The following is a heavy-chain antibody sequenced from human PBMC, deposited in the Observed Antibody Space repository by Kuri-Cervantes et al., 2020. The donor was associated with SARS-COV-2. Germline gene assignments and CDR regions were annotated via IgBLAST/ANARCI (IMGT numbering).Heavy chain of an antibody. CDR1: GFTFNTYA. Sequence: GGSLRLSCAASGFTFNTYAMSWVRQAPGKGLEWVSGISGRGGSTYYADSVKGRFTISRDNSNNTLYLQMNSLRAEDTAVYYCAIGGNYWHAWGQGTLVTVSS. J-gene: IGHJ5*02. CDR2: ISGRGGST. CDR3: AIGGNYWHA. D-gene: IGHD1-1*01. V-gene: IGHV3-23*01.